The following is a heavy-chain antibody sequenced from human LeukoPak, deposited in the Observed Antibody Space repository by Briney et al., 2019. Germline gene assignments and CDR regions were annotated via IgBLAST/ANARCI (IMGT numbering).Heavy chain of an antibody. J-gene: IGHJ2*01. V-gene: IGHV1-69*05. CDR1: GGTFSSYA. Sequence: GASVKVSCKASGGTFSSYAISWVRQAPGQELEWMGGIIPIFGTANYAQKFQGRVTITTDESTSTAYMELSSLRSEDSAVYYCVRVLYCTSTSCYQYWYYDLWGRGTLVTVSS. CDR2: IIPIFGTA. CDR3: VRVLYCTSTSCYQYWYYDL. D-gene: IGHD2-2*01.